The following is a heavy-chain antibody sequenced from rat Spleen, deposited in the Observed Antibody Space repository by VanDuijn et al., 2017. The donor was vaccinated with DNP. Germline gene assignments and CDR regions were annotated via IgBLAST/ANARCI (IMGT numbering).Heavy chain of an antibody. CDR3: AKDQAYYYSTYTHYFDY. D-gene: IGHD1-2*01. CDR1: GFNFNKYW. J-gene: IGHJ2*01. Sequence: EVKLVESGGGLVQPGRSLKLSCVASGFNFNKYWMGWVRQAPTKGLEWVASITNSGVSTYYRDSVKGRFSLSRDNAKSTLYLQMDSLRSEDTSSYYCAKDQAYYYSTYTHYFDYWGQGVMVTVSS. CDR2: ITNSGVST. V-gene: IGHV5-19*01.